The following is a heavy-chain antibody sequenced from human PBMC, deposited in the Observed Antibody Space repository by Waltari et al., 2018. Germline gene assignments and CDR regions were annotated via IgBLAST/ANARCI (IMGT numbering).Heavy chain of an antibody. D-gene: IGHD3-16*02. J-gene: IGHJ4*02. CDR1: VASVSSHAGA. CDR3: VGGTLKPQHLIV. V-gene: IGHV6-1*01. CDR2: AFFGSKWYY. Sequence: QEELQQSGRGLVKPSETLSVTCVLSVASVSSHAGAWNWIRQSPLRGFEWLGRAFFGSKWYYDYAVAVKGRIDMNVDTSKNHFSLQLTSATPEDTAVYYCVGGTLKPQHLIVWGQGTPVTVSS.